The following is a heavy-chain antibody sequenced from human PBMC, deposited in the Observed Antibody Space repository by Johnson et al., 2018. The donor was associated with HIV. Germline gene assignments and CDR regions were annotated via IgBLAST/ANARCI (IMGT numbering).Heavy chain of an antibody. D-gene: IGHD6-13*01. CDR2: IYSGCST. J-gene: IGHJ3*02. CDR3: ASSHPAAAGIPRWAFDI. CDR1: GFTVSSNY. Sequence: VQLVESGGGLVQPGGSLRLSCAASGFTVSSNYMSWVRQAPGKGLAWVSVIYSGCSTYYADSATGRLPISRDNSKNTPYLQMNSLRAEEPAVDYGASSHPAAAGIPRWAFDIWGQGTMVTVSS. V-gene: IGHV3-66*01.